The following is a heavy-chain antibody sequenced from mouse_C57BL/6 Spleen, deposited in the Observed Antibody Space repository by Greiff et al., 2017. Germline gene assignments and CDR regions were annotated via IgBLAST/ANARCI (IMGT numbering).Heavy chain of an antibody. D-gene: IGHD2-4*01. CDR3: ASAFYDYDGGYYAMDY. J-gene: IGHJ4*01. CDR2: ISSGGSYT. V-gene: IGHV5-6*01. CDR1: GFTFSSYG. Sequence: EVQVVESGGDLVKPGGSLKLSCAASGFTFSSYGMSWVRQTPDKRLEWVATISSGGSYTYYPDSVKGRFTISRDNAKNTRYLQMSSLKSEDTAMYYCASAFYDYDGGYYAMDYWGQGTSVTVSS.